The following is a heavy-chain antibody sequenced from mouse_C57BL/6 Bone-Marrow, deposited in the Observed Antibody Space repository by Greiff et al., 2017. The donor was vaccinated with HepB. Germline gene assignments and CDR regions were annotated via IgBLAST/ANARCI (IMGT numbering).Heavy chain of an antibody. V-gene: IGHV5-2*01. D-gene: IGHD1-1*01. CDR3: ARRFPYYYGSSPYWYFDV. Sequence: EVQLVESGGGLVQPGESLKLSCESNEYEFPSHDMSWVRKTPEKRLELVAAINSDGGSTYYPDTMERRFIISRDNTKKTLYLQMSSLRSEDTALYYCARRFPYYYGSSPYWYFDVWGTGTTVTVSS. J-gene: IGHJ1*03. CDR1: EYEFPSHD. CDR2: INSDGGST.